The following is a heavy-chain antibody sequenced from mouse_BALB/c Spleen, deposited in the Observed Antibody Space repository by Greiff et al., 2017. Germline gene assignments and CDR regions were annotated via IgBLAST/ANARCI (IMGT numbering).Heavy chain of an antibody. CDR1: GFTFGSYT. V-gene: IGHV5-12-2*01. D-gene: IGHD1-1*01. CDR2: ISNGGGST. J-gene: IGHJ4*01. Sequence: EVNVVESGGGLVQPGGPLKLPWPASGFTFGSYTMSWVGQTPEKRLEWVAYISNGGGSTYYPDTVKGRFTISRDNAKNTLYLQMSSLKSEDTAMYYCARYYYGSSYYYAMDYWGQGTSVTVSS. CDR3: ARYYYGSSYYYAMDY.